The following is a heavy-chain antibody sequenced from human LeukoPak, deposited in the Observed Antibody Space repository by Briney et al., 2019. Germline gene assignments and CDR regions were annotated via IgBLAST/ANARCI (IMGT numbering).Heavy chain of an antibody. CDR2: INPNSGGT. V-gene: IGHV1-2*06. Sequence: ASVKVSCKASGYTFTGYYMHWVRQAPGQGLEWMGRINPNSGGTNYAQKFQGRATMTRDTSISTAYMELSRLRSDDTAVYYCAREGAGGLDDAFDIWGQGTMVTVSS. J-gene: IGHJ3*02. CDR1: GYTFTGYY. CDR3: AREGAGGLDDAFDI. D-gene: IGHD3-16*01.